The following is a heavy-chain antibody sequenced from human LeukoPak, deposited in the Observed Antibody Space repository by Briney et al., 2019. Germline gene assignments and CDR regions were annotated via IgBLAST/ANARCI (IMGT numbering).Heavy chain of an antibody. CDR3: ARSYGSGSYNYYYYYMDV. D-gene: IGHD3-10*01. Sequence: PSETLSLTCTVSGSSISSYYWSWIRQPAGKGLEWIGRIYTSGSTNYNPSLKSRVTMSVDTSKNQFSLKLSSVTAADTAVYYCARSYGSGSYNYYYYYMDVWGKGTTVTVSS. CDR1: GSSISSYY. J-gene: IGHJ6*03. V-gene: IGHV4-4*07. CDR2: IYTSGST.